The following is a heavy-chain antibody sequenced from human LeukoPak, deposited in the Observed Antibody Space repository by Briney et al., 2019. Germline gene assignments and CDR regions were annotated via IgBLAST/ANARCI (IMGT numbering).Heavy chain of an antibody. CDR2: IKSKTDDGTT. CDR3: TTTSDYGDHKR. J-gene: IGHJ4*02. D-gene: IGHD4-17*01. V-gene: IGHV3-15*01. CDR1: GFTFSNAC. Sequence: PGGSLRLSCAASGFTFSNACMSWVRQAPGKGLEWVGRIKSKTDDGTTDYASPVKGRFTISRDDSKNTLYLQMNSLKTEDTAVYYCTTTSDYGDHKRWGQGTLVSVSS.